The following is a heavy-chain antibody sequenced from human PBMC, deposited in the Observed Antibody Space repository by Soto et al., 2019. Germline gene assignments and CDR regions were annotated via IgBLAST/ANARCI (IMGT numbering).Heavy chain of an antibody. D-gene: IGHD2-2*01. CDR3: AREDSIIRPAVSDF. J-gene: IGHJ4*02. V-gene: IGHV3-21*01. CDR1: GFAFNNYG. CDR2: ISKSDYT. Sequence: GGSLRLSCTVSGFAFNNYGINWVRQAPGKGLEWVSSISKSDYTYYSDSVKGRFAISRDNAKSSVSLQMNTLRVEDAAVYYCAREDSIIRPAVSDFWGQGTLVTVPS.